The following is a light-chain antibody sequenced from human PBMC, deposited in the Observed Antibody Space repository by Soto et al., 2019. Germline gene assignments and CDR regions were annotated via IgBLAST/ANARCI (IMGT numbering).Light chain of an antibody. CDR1: SSDIGGYNY. CDR3: SSYTSSSTYV. J-gene: IGLJ1*01. CDR2: DVS. V-gene: IGLV2-14*01. Sequence: QSVLTQPASVSGSPGQSITISCTETSSDIGGYNYVSWYQQHPGKAPKVMICDVSNRPSGVSNRLSGSKSGNTASLTISGLQAEDEADYYCSSYTSSSTYVFGTGTKVTVL.